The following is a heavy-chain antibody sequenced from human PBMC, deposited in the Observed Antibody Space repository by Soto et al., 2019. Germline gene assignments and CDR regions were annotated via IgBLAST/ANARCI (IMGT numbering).Heavy chain of an antibody. D-gene: IGHD3-9*01. CDR1: GASISSYY. Sequence: PSETLSLTCTVSGASISSYYWSWIRQPPGKGLEWIGYIYYSGNTNYNPSLKSRVTISVDTSKNQFSLKLSSVTAADTAVYYCARDWGDYDTLTGYSKDNWFDPWGQGTLVTVSS. V-gene: IGHV4-59*01. CDR2: IYYSGNT. J-gene: IGHJ5*02. CDR3: ARDWGDYDTLTGYSKDNWFDP.